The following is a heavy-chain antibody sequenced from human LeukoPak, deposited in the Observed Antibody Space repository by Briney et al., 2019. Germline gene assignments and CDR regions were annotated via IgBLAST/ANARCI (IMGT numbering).Heavy chain of an antibody. V-gene: IGHV1-18*01. CDR3: ARAYQNYDFWSGYYTGMDY. J-gene: IGHJ4*02. CDR1: GYTFTSYG. D-gene: IGHD3-3*01. Sequence: GASVKVSCKASGYTFTSYGISWVRQAPGQGLEWMGWISAYNGNTNYAQKLQGRVTMTTDTSTSTAYMELRSLRSDDTAVYYCARAYQNYDFWSGYYTGMDYWGQGTLVTVSS. CDR2: ISAYNGNT.